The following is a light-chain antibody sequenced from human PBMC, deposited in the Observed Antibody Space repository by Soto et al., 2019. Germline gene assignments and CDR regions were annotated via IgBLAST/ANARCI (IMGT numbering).Light chain of an antibody. V-gene: IGKV3D-15*01. J-gene: IGKJ1*01. CDR2: GAS. CDR1: QSVNIY. Sequence: EIVMTHSPATLSASPGERATLSCRASQSVNIYLAWYQQKPGLAPRLLIYGASSRATGIPDRFSGSGSGTDFTLTISRLEPEDFAVYYCQQYDDWPETFGHGTKVDIK. CDR3: QQYDDWPET.